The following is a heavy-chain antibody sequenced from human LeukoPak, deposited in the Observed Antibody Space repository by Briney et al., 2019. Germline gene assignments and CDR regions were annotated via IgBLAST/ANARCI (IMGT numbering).Heavy chain of an antibody. CDR3: AKLAKYFYGSETYFFFEH. D-gene: IGHD3-10*01. CDR1: GFTFSSYS. J-gene: IGHJ4*02. V-gene: IGHV3-21*01. Sequence: GGSLRLSCAASGFTFSSYSMNWVRQAPGKGLEWVSSISSMSSYIYYSDSLKGRFTISRDNAKNSLYLQMNSLRVEDTAVYYCAKLAKYFYGSETYFFFEHWGQGTPVTASS. CDR2: ISSMSSYI.